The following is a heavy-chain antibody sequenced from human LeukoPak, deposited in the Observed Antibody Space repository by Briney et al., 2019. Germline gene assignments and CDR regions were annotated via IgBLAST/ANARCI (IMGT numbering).Heavy chain of an antibody. CDR3: ARRKGGYSYYYYYMDV. CDR1: GGSISSSSYY. J-gene: IGHJ6*03. V-gene: IGHV4-39*01. D-gene: IGHD4-23*01. CDR2: MSYSGNT. Sequence: SETLSLTCTVSGGSISSSSYYWGWIRQPPRKGLEWIGSMSYSGNTYYNPSLKSRVTISVDTSKNQFSLKLSSVTAADTAVYYCARRKGGYSYYYYYMDVWGKGTTVTVSS.